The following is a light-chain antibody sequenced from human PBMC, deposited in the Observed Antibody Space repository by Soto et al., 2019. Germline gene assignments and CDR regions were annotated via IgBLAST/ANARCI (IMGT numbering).Light chain of an antibody. CDR1: QGISSW. J-gene: IGKJ4*01. CDR2: TGS. Sequence: DIQMTQSPSSVSASVGDRVSITCRASQGISSWLAWYQQKPGRAPKLLIYTGSSLQSGVPSRFSGTGSGKEFTLTISSLQSEDVATYYCQQANSFARTFGGGPKVEI. V-gene: IGKV1-12*01. CDR3: QQANSFART.